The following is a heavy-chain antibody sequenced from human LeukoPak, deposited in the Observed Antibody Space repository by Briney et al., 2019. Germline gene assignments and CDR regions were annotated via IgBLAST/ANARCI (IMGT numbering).Heavy chain of an antibody. CDR1: GLTFSNAW. Sequence: GGSLRLSCAASGLTFSNAWMSWVRQAPGKGLEGVGRIKSKTDGGTTDYTAPVKGRFTISRDDSKNTLYLQMNSLKTEDTAVYYCTTVQLSYDFWSGYYLDYWGQGTLVTVSS. J-gene: IGHJ4*02. CDR2: IKSKTDGGTT. V-gene: IGHV3-15*01. D-gene: IGHD3-3*01. CDR3: TTVQLSYDFWSGYYLDY.